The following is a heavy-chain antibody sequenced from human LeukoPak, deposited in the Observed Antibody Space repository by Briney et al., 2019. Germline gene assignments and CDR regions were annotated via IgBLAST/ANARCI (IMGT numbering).Heavy chain of an antibody. J-gene: IGHJ4*02. D-gene: IGHD3-10*01. CDR3: ARADGSGSYSLPYYFDY. V-gene: IGHV7-4-1*02. CDR1: GYTFTSYV. Sequence: GASVKVSCKASGYTFTSYVIHWVRQAPGQGLEWMGWINTNTGTPTYAQGFTGRFVFSLDTSVSTAYLQISSLKAEDTAVYYCARADGSGSYSLPYYFDYWGQGTLVTVSP. CDR2: INTNTGTP.